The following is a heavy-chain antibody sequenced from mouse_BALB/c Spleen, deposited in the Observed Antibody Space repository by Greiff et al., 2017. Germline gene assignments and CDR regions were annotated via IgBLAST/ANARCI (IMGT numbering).Heavy chain of an antibody. D-gene: IGHD1-1*01. CDR2: ISYSGST. J-gene: IGHJ3*01. CDR3: ARPSHYYGSSPFAY. CDR1: GYSITSDYA. Sequence: ESGPGLVKPSQSLSLTCTVTGYSITSDYAWNWIRQFPGNKLEWMGYISYSGSTSYNPSLKSRISITRDTSKNQFFLQLNSVTTEDTATYYCARPSHYYGSSPFAYWGQGTLVTVSA. V-gene: IGHV3-2*02.